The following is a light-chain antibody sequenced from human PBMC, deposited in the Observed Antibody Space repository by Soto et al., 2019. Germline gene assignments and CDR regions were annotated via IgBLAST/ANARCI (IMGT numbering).Light chain of an antibody. CDR2: DVS. Sequence: QSALTQPASVSGSPGQSITISCTGTSSDVGGHNYVSWYQQHPRKAPKLMIYDVSNRPSGVSNRFSGSMSGNTASLTISGLQAEHGADYYCSSYTSSSTHVVFGGGTKLTVL. J-gene: IGLJ2*01. CDR3: SSYTSSSTHVV. V-gene: IGLV2-14*01. CDR1: SSDVGGHNY.